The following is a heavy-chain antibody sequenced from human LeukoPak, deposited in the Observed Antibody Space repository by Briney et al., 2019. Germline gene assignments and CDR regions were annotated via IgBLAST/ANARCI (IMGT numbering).Heavy chain of an antibody. CDR1: GGSISSGGYY. CDR2: IYYSGST. V-gene: IGHV4-31*03. D-gene: IGHD2-15*01. Sequence: SQTLSLTCTVSGGSISSGGYYWSWIRQHPGKGLEWIGYIYYSGSTNYNPSLKSRVSISVDTFKHQFSLKLSSVTAADTAVYYCAREIQTNCSGGNCDFSYFDYWGQGTLVTVSS. CDR3: AREIQTNCSGGNCDFSYFDY. J-gene: IGHJ4*02.